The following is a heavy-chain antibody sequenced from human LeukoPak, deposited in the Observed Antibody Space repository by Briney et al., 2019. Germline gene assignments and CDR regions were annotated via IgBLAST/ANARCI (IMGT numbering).Heavy chain of an antibody. Sequence: ASVKVSCKPSGYTFTGYYLHWVRQAPGRGLEWMGWLNPDSGATTYAQKFQGRVTMTGDSSISTAYMELTSLTSDDTAVYYCARDRDVNWFDPWGQGTLVTVSS. V-gene: IGHV1-2*02. CDR2: LNPDSGAT. CDR1: GYTFTGYY. CDR3: ARDRDVNWFDP. J-gene: IGHJ5*02.